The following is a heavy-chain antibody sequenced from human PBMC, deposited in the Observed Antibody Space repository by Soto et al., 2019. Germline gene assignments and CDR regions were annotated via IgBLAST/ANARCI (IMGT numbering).Heavy chain of an antibody. Sequence: GGSLRLSCAASGFTFSSYGMHWVRQAPGKELEWVAVISYDGSNKYYADSVKGRFTISRDNSKNTLYLQMNSLRAEDTAVYYCAKEFRSTAARQTANYYYYGMDVWGQGTTVTVSS. CDR2: ISYDGSNK. CDR3: AKEFRSTAARQTANYYYYGMDV. J-gene: IGHJ6*02. CDR1: GFTFSSYG. D-gene: IGHD6-6*01. V-gene: IGHV3-30*18.